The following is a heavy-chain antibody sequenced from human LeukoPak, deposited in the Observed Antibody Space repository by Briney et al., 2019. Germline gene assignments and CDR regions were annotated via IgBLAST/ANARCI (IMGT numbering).Heavy chain of an antibody. D-gene: IGHD6-13*01. Sequence: GSSVKVSCKASGGTFSSYAISWVRQAPGQGLEWMGGIIPIFGTANYAQKFQGRVTIAADESTSTAYMELSSLRSEDTAVYFCAIGTSSGWYQPLIWGQGTLVTVSS. J-gene: IGHJ4*02. V-gene: IGHV1-69*01. CDR1: GGTFSSYA. CDR2: IIPIFGTA. CDR3: AIGTSSGWYQPLI.